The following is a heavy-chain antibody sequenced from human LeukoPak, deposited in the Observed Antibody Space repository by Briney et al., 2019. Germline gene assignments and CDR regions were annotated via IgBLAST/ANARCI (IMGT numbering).Heavy chain of an antibody. Sequence: GGSLRLSCAASGFTFSSYEMNWVRQAPGKGLEWDSYISSSGSTIYYADSVKGRFTISRDNAKNSLYLQMNSLKAEDTAVYYCARGLGERDDYWGQGTLVTVPS. D-gene: IGHD3-10*01. V-gene: IGHV3-48*03. CDR2: ISSSGSTI. CDR3: ARGLGERDDY. CDR1: GFTFSSYE. J-gene: IGHJ4*02.